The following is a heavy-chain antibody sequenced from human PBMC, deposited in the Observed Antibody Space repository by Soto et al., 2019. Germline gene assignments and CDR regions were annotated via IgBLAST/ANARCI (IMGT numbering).Heavy chain of an antibody. CDR3: ARDLTGYYEILTGYLGLGGMDV. CDR2: INPNSGGT. CDR1: GYTFTGYY. J-gene: IGHJ6*02. Sequence: ASVKVSCMASGYTFTGYYMHWVRQAPGQGLEWMGWINPNSGGTNYAQKFQGRVTMTRDTSISTAYMELSRLRSDDTAVYYCARDLTGYYEILTGYLGLGGMDVWGQGTTVTVSS. V-gene: IGHV1-2*02. D-gene: IGHD3-9*01.